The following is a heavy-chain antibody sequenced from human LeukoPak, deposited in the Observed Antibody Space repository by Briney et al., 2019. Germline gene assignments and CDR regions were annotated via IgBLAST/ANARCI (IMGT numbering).Heavy chain of an antibody. D-gene: IGHD3-22*01. Sequence: PGGSLRLSCAASGFTLDDYAMHWVREAPGKGLEWVSGISWNSGSIGYADSVTGRFTISRDNAKNSLYLQMNSLRAEDMAFYYCAKGYYESSGYDFVDHWGQGTLVTVSS. J-gene: IGHJ4*02. CDR3: AKGYYESSGYDFVDH. CDR2: ISWNSGSI. V-gene: IGHV3-9*03. CDR1: GFTLDDYA.